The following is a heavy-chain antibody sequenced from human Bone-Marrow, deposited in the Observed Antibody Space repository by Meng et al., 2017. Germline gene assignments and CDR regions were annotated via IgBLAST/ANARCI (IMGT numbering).Heavy chain of an antibody. CDR3: ARDIRQGGNIWFDP. Sequence: VPRQDAGPGLENPPQTLSLPCTVSGGSIRRGGYYWSWIRQHPGKGLEWIGYIYYSGTTYYNPSLSSLVTISVDTSKNQFSLNLSSVTAADTAVYYCARDIRQGGNIWFDPWGQGTLVTVSS. J-gene: IGHJ5*02. D-gene: IGHD3-16*01. CDR2: IYYSGTT. V-gene: IGHV4-31*01. CDR1: GGSIRRGGYY.